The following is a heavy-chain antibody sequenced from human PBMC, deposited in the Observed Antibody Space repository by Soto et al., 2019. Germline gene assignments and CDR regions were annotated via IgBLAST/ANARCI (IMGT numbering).Heavy chain of an antibody. V-gene: IGHV1-2*04. CDR3: TRAGGYCSSTSCYGPLDDAFDI. D-gene: IGHD2-2*01. CDR2: INPNSGGT. Sequence: ASVKVSCKASGYTFTGSYMHWVRQAPGQGLEWMGWINPNSGGTNYAQKFQGWVTMTRDTSISTAYMELSRLRSDDTAVYYCTRAGGYCSSTSCYGPLDDAFDIWGQGTMVTVSS. CDR1: GYTFTGSY. J-gene: IGHJ3*02.